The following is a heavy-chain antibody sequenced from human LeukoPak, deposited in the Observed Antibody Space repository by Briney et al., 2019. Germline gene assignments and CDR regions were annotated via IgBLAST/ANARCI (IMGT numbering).Heavy chain of an antibody. CDR2: VNEHGSNT. CDR1: GFTFNQFW. D-gene: IGHD5-18*01. Sequence: PGGSRILSCEASGFTFNQFWMHWVRQAPGKGLVWVSRVNEHGSNTHYAGAVKGRFTVSRDNAKNTLYLQMDNLRAEDTALYYCVRGGPNSNGLDFDYWGQGTLVTVSS. CDR3: VRGGPNSNGLDFDY. J-gene: IGHJ4*02. V-gene: IGHV3-74*01.